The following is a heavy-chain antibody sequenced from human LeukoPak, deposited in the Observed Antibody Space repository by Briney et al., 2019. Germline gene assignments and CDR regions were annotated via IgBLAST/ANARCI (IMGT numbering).Heavy chain of an antibody. CDR3: AREYYGILTGYYAFDY. CDR2: ISAYNGNT. V-gene: IGHV1-18*01. CDR1: GYTFTSYG. D-gene: IGHD3-9*01. Sequence: GASVKVSCKASGYTFTSYGISWVRQAPGQGLEWMGWISAYNGNTNYAQKLQGRVTMTTDTSTSTAYMELRSLRSDDTAVYYCAREYYGILTGYYAFDYWGQGTLVTVSS. J-gene: IGHJ4*02.